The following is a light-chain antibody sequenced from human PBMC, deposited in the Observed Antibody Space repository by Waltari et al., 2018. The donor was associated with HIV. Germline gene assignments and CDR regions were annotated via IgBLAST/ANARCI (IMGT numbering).Light chain of an antibody. J-gene: IGLJ3*02. CDR2: DVT. V-gene: IGLV2-14*03. Sequence: QSALTQPASVSGSPGQSITISCTGTSSDVGGYNSVSWDQQHPGKAPNLMIYDVTNRPSGVSNRFSGSKSGNTASLTISGLQLEDEADYYCSSYTSSSTWVFGGGTKLTVL. CDR1: SSDVGGYNS. CDR3: SSYTSSSTWV.